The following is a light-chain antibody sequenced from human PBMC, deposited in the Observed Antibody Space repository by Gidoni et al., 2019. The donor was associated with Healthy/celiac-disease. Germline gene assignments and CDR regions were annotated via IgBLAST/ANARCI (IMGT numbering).Light chain of an antibody. CDR3: QQANSFPPLT. J-gene: IGKJ1*01. V-gene: IGKV1-12*01. CDR1: QGISSW. Sequence: DIQLTQSPSSVSASVGDRVTITCRASQGISSWLASYQQNPGKAPNILLYAASSLQRGGPSRFSGGGVAADFTLTTISLQPEDFATYYCQQANSFPPLTFGQGTQVEIK. CDR2: AAS.